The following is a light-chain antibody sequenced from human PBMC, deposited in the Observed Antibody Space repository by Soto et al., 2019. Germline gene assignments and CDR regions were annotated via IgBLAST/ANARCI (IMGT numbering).Light chain of an antibody. CDR1: SSDIGAYNF. Sequence: QSALNQPASVSGSPGQSITISCTGTSSDIGAYNFVSWYQHHPGKAPKLMLYDVNIRPSGVSNRFSGSKSGNTASLTISGLQAEDEADYYCTSWTTSATMIFGGGTKLTVL. V-gene: IGLV2-14*03. CDR3: TSWTTSATMI. CDR2: DVN. J-gene: IGLJ2*01.